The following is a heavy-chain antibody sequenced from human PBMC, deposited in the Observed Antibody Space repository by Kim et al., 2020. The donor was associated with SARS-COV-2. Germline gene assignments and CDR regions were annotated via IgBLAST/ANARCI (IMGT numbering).Heavy chain of an antibody. Sequence: SVRGRLSVSRDNSKNTLFLQMNSLSTEDTAIYYCAKGRTGDTTGLHPGSYWGQGTLVTVSS. J-gene: IGHJ4*02. V-gene: IGHV3-23*01. D-gene: IGHD1-1*01. CDR3: AKGRTGDTTGLHPGSY.